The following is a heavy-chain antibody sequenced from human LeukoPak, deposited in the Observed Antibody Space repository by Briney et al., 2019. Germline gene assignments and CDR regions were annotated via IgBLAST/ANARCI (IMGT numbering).Heavy chain of an antibody. CDR1: GYSFTSYW. CDR3: ARRSGWYSGLNWFDP. CDR2: IYPGDSDT. Sequence: GESLKISCKGSGYSFTSYWIGWVRQMPGKGLEWMGIIYPGDSDTRYSPSFQGQVTISADKSISTAYLPWSSLKASDTAMYYCARRSGWYSGLNWFDPWGQGTLVTVSS. V-gene: IGHV5-51*01. D-gene: IGHD6-19*01. J-gene: IGHJ5*02.